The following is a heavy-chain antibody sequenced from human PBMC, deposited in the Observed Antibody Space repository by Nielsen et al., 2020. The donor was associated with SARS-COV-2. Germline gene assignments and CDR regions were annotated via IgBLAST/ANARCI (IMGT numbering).Heavy chain of an antibody. Sequence: ASVKVSCNASGYTFTNYDINWVRQATVPGLEWILWMNPNIGNTGYAQKFQGRVTMTRNTSLPTAYMELSSLRSEDTAVYYCARGRVVVVYNWFDPWGQGTLVTVSS. J-gene: IGHJ5*02. CDR3: ARGRVVVVYNWFDP. D-gene: IGHD3-22*01. CDR2: MNPNIGNT. CDR1: GYTFTNYD. V-gene: IGHV1-8*01.